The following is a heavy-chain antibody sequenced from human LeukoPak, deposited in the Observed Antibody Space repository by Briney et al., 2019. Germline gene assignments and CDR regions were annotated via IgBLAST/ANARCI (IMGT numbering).Heavy chain of an antibody. J-gene: IGHJ4*02. CDR2: INPNSGGT. Sequence: GASVKVSCKASGYTFTGYYMHWVRQAPGQGLEWMGWINPNSGGTNYAQKFQGRVTMTRDTSISTAYMELSRLRSDDTAVYYCARGGYDSGSYYKGPLYYLDYWGQGTLVTVSS. CDR1: GYTFTGYY. CDR3: ARGGYDSGSYYKGPLYYLDY. D-gene: IGHD3-10*01. V-gene: IGHV1-2*02.